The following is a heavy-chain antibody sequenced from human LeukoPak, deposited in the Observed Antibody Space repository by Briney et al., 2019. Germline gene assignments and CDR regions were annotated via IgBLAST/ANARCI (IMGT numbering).Heavy chain of an antibody. CDR3: ARDPNVDTAMVTAFDI. V-gene: IGHV1-69*06. D-gene: IGHD5-18*01. Sequence: GASVKVSYKASGYTFTGYYMHWVRQAPGQGLEWMGGIIPIFGTANYAQKFQGRVTITADKSTSTAYMELSSLRSEDTAVYYCARDPNVDTAMVTAFDIWGQGTMVTVSS. CDR1: GYTFTGYY. J-gene: IGHJ3*02. CDR2: IIPIFGTA.